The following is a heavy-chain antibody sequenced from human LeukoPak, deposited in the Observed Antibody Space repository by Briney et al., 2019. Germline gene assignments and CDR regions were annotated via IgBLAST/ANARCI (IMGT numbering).Heavy chain of an antibody. CDR1: GFTFSTYS. J-gene: IGHJ4*02. Sequence: GGSLRLSCAASGFTFSTYSMNWVRQAPGKGLVWVSRINSDGSSTSYADSVKGRFTISRDNAKNTLYLQMNSLRAEDTAVYYCARGMYYYDSSGYYAYWGQGTLVTVSS. D-gene: IGHD3-22*01. CDR2: INSDGSST. V-gene: IGHV3-74*01. CDR3: ARGMYYYDSSGYYAY.